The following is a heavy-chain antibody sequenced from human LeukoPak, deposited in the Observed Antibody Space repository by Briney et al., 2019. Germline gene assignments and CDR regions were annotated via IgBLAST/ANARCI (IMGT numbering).Heavy chain of an antibody. Sequence: GGSLRLSCAASGFTFNSYDMHWIRQAPGKGLEWVALIRYDGSNKYYPDSVKGRFTISRDNSKNTLYLQMNSLRAEDTAVYYCARYVGGGNSGGFDYWGQGTLVIVSS. V-gene: IGHV3-33*01. CDR3: ARYVGGGNSGGFDY. J-gene: IGHJ4*02. CDR1: GFTFNSYD. CDR2: IRYDGSNK. D-gene: IGHD4-23*01.